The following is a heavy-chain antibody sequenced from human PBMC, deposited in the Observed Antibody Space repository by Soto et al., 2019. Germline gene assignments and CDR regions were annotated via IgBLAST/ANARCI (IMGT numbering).Heavy chain of an antibody. Sequence: GGSLRLSCAASGFTFNNNGMHWVRQAPGKGLEWVAVIWHDGSNKNYADSVKGRFTISRDNSKNTLSLQMNSLRAEDTAVYYCARDPNYYGSGSFLGYGMDVWGQGTTVTVSS. V-gene: IGHV3-33*01. CDR2: IWHDGSNK. D-gene: IGHD3-10*01. CDR1: GFTFNNNG. J-gene: IGHJ6*02. CDR3: ARDPNYYGSGSFLGYGMDV.